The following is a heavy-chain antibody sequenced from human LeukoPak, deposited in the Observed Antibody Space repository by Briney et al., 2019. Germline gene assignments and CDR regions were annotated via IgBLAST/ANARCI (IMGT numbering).Heavy chain of an antibody. V-gene: IGHV4-59*01. CDR2: IYYSGST. CDR1: GGSISSYY. D-gene: IGHD6-19*01. CDR3: ARAGSGWYMGYYYYGIDV. J-gene: IGHJ6*02. Sequence: SETLSLTCTVSGGSISSYYWSWIRQPPGKGLEWIGYIYYSGSTNYNPSLKSRVTISVDTSKNQFSLKLSSVTAADTAVYYCARAGSGWYMGYYYYGIDVWGQGTTVTVSS.